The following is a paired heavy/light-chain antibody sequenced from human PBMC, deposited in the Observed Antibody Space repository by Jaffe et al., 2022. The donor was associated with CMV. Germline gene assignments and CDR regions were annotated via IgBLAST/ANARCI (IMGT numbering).Light chain of an antibody. V-gene: IGKV3-20*01. J-gene: IGKJ2*01. CDR1: QSVSSEY. Sequence: NVLTQSPGTLSLSPGERATLSCRASQSVSSEYLAWYQQKPGQAPRLLIYGTSSRATGIPDRFTGSGSGTDFTLTISRVEPEDFAIYYCQQYGNSPPYTFGQGTKLEIK. CDR3: QQYGNSPPYT. CDR2: GTS.
Heavy chain of an antibody. CDR1: GSLFYRYT. Sequence: EVQVVESGGGLVQPGGSLRLSCEVSGSLFYRYTITWVRQAPGKGLEWVSSVSGYNNRRYYADSVEGRFTISRDNSKSTVDLHMTSLRPEDTAIYFCAKGGDYYDISTGYFSRENYYFDHWGQGTLITVPS. J-gene: IGHJ4*02. CDR2: VSGYNNRR. V-gene: IGHV3-23*04. D-gene: IGHD3-9*01. CDR3: AKGGDYYDISTGYFSRENYYFDH.